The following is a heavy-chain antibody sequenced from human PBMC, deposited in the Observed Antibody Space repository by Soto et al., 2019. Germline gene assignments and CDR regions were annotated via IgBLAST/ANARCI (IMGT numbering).Heavy chain of an antibody. D-gene: IGHD3-16*01. J-gene: IGHJ4*02. CDR2: IYYSGNT. CDR3: AREGGESSDGLYYFDS. V-gene: IGHV4-30-4*01. CDR1: GGSTSSDNY. Sequence: SETLSLTCTVSGGSTSSDNYWSWIRQPPGKGLEWIGHIYYSGNTDYNPSLKGRLAISIDTSKNQFSLKLSSVTAADTAVYFCAREGGESSDGLYYFDSWGQGSLVTVSS.